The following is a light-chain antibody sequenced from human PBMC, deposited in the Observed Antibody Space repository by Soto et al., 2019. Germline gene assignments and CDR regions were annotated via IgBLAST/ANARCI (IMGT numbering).Light chain of an antibody. Sequence: EIVLTQSPATLSLSPGERATLSCRASHSVSSDLAWYQQKPGQAPRLLIYDASSRATGIPARFSGSGSGTDFTLTISSLEPEDFAVYYCQQCINWPPTFGEGTKVDIK. J-gene: IGKJ1*01. V-gene: IGKV3-11*01. CDR1: HSVSSD. CDR2: DAS. CDR3: QQCINWPPT.